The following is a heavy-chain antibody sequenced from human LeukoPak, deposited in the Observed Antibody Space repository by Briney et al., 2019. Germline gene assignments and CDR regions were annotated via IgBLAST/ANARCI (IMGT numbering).Heavy chain of an antibody. J-gene: IGHJ6*03. V-gene: IGHV4-4*02. CDR3: ARELGGDTVTTRYYYYYYMDV. Sequence: SETLSLTCTVSGGFISSSNWWSWVRQPPGKGLERIGEIYHSGSTNYNPSLKSRVTISVDKSKNQFSLKLSSVTAADTAVYYCARELGGDTVTTRYYYYYYMDVWSKGTTVTVSS. CDR2: IYHSGST. D-gene: IGHD4-11*01. CDR1: GGFISSSNW.